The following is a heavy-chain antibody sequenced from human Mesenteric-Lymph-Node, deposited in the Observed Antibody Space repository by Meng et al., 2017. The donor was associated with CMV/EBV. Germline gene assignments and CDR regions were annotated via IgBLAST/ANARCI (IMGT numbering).Heavy chain of an antibody. CDR2: INSDGSST. Sequence: GESLKISCAASGFTFSSYWMHWVRQAPGKGLVWVSRINSDGSSTSYADSVKGRFTISRDNSKSSLYLQMNNLRTEDTALYYCAKDLSPYCSTSICPLDSWGQGTLVTVSS. D-gene: IGHD2-2*01. CDR1: GFTFSSYW. CDR3: AKDLSPYCSTSICPLDS. J-gene: IGHJ4*02. V-gene: IGHV3-74*01.